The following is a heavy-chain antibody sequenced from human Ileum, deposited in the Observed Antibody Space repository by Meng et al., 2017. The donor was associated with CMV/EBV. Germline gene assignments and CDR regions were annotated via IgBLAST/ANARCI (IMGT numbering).Heavy chain of an antibody. CDR3: TKDGANPWYYFDY. Sequence: GGSLRLSCAASGFTFSTYGMYWVRQAPGKGLEWVALIRSDGNNKDYADSVKGRFSISRDNSKSTMYQQMNSLRTEDTGVYYCTKDGANPWYYFDYWGQGTLVTVSS. CDR1: GFTFSTYG. D-gene: IGHD2-15*01. CDR2: IRSDGNNK. J-gene: IGHJ4*02. V-gene: IGHV3-30*02.